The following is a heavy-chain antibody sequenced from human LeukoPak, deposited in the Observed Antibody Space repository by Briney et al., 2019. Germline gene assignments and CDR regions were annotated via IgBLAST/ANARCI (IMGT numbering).Heavy chain of an antibody. CDR2: IRYDGSNK. J-gene: IGHJ5*02. D-gene: IGHD1-1*01. V-gene: IGHV3-30*02. CDR1: GFTFSSYG. Sequence: GGSLRLSCAASGFTFSSYGMHWVRQAPGKGLEWVAFIRYDGSNKYYADSVKGRFTISRDNSKNTLYLQMNSLRAEDTAVYYCAKDTTTPKAGFDPWGQGTLVTVSS. CDR3: AKDTTTPKAGFDP.